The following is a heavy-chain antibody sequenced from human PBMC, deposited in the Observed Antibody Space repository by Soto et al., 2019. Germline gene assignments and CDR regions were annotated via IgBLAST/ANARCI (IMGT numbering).Heavy chain of an antibody. Sequence: QVQLVESGGGVVQPGRSLRLSCAASGFTFSSYGIHWVRQAPGKGLEWVSVISYDGINKYYADSVKGRFTISRDNSENTLYLQMNSLRAEDTAVYYCAKSVYNWNDGFFDYCGQGTLVTVSS. CDR3: AKSVYNWNDGFFDY. CDR1: GFTFSSYG. J-gene: IGHJ4*02. V-gene: IGHV3-30*18. D-gene: IGHD1-1*01. CDR2: ISYDGINK.